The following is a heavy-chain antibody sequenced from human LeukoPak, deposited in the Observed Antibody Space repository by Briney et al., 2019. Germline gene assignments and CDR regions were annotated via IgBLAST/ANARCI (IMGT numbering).Heavy chain of an antibody. CDR2: ISDYNGNT. CDR1: GYTFTSYG. D-gene: IGHD3-10*01. J-gene: IGHJ3*02. V-gene: IGHV1-18*01. CDR3: PRDQRVNDYGSGSYPAGAFDI. Sequence: ASVQVTCLASGYTFTSYGIRWVRQAPGQGREWMGWISDYNGNTNYAQKLQGRVTMTTDTSSSTAYMELRRLSSDAAAVHICPRDQRVNDYGSGSYPAGAFDIWGQGTMVTVSS.